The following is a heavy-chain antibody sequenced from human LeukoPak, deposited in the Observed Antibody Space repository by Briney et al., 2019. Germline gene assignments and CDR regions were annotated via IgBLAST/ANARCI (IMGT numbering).Heavy chain of an antibody. J-gene: IGHJ6*02. D-gene: IGHD1-26*01. V-gene: IGHV3-48*03. CDR1: GFTFSSYE. CDR3: ARQSGPRSHVLGYYYYYGMDV. Sequence: GGSLRLSCAASGFTFSSYEMNWVRQAPGKGLEWVSYISSSGSTIYYADSVKGRFTISRDNAKNSLYLQMNSLRAEDTAVYYCARQSGPRSHVLGYYYYYGMDVWGQGTTVTVSS. CDR2: ISSSGSTI.